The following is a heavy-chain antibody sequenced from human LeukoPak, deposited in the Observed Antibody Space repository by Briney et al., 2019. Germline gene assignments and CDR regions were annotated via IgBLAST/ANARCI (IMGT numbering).Heavy chain of an antibody. Sequence: GGSLRLSCAASGFTFSSYGMHWVRQAPGKGLEWVAVISYDGSNKYYVDSVKGRFTISRDNSKNTLYLQMNSLRAEDTAVYYCAKLWFGVSSHPDAFDIWGQGTMVTVSS. CDR2: ISYDGSNK. J-gene: IGHJ3*02. V-gene: IGHV3-30*18. D-gene: IGHD3-10*01. CDR3: AKLWFGVSSHPDAFDI. CDR1: GFTFSSYG.